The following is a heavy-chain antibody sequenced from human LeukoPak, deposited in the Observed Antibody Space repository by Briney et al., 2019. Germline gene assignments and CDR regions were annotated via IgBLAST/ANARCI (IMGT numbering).Heavy chain of an antibody. CDR2: INPNSGAT. V-gene: IGHV1-2*02. CDR1: GYTFSGYY. CDR3: ARALRYDDSSGYYAY. Sequence: ASVKVSCKASGYTFSGYYMHWVRQAPGQGLEWVGCINPNSGATNYAQTLQGGVTMTRDTSISIVYMELSRLRTDDTAVYYCARALRYDDSSGYYAYWGQGTLVTVSS. D-gene: IGHD3-22*01. J-gene: IGHJ4*02.